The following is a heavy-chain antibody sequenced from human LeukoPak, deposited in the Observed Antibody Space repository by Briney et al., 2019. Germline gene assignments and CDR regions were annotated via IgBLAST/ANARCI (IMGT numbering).Heavy chain of an antibody. CDR2: IKQDGSEK. CDR1: GFTFSDYY. CDR3: ARDGDGSGSYYPFDY. Sequence: GGSLRLSCAASGFTFSDYYMSWVRQAPGKGLEWVANIKQDGSEKYYVDSVKGRFTISRDNAKNSLYLQMNSLRTEDTAVYYCARDGDGSGSYYPFDYWGQGTLVTVSS. V-gene: IGHV3-7*01. J-gene: IGHJ4*02. D-gene: IGHD3-10*01.